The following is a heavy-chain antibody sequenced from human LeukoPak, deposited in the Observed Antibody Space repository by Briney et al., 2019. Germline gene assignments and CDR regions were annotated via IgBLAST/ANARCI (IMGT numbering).Heavy chain of an antibody. D-gene: IGHD2-21*01. V-gene: IGHV3-23*01. J-gene: IGHJ4*02. CDR1: GFRFSNYA. Sequence: AGGSLRLSCVVSGFRFSNYAMSWVRQAPGKGLEWVSNIGGSGGSKYYRDSVKGRFTVSRDNFKNTLYLEMNSLRDEDTAVYYCAKIAVAPDNYWGQGTLVTVSS. CDR3: AKIAVAPDNY. CDR2: IGGSGGSK.